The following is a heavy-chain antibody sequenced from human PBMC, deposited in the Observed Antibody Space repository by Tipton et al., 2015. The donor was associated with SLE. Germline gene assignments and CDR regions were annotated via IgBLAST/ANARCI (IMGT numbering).Heavy chain of an antibody. J-gene: IGHJ6*02. V-gene: IGHV4-59*12. Sequence: TLSLTCTVSGGSISSYYWSWIRQPPGKGLEWIGYIYYSGSTNYNPSLKSRVTISVDKSKNQFSLKLSSVTAADTAVYYCATTSGVLWFGELDGYYYGMDVWGQGTTVTVSS. D-gene: IGHD3-10*01. CDR2: IYYSGST. CDR3: ATTSGVLWFGELDGYYYGMDV. CDR1: GGSISSYY.